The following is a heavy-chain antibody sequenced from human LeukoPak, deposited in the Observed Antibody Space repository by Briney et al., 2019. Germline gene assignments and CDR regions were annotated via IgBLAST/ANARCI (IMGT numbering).Heavy chain of an antibody. J-gene: IGHJ5*02. CDR1: GGSFSGYY. V-gene: IGHV4-34*01. CDR2: INHSGST. CDR3: ATEPGYCSGGRCYGGWFDP. D-gene: IGHD2-15*01. Sequence: PSETLSLTCAAYGGSFSGYYWSWIRQAPGKGLEWIGEINHSGSTNYNPSLESRVTISVDTSKNQFSLKLSSVTAADTAVYHCATEPGYCSGGRCYGGWFDPWGQGTLVTVSS.